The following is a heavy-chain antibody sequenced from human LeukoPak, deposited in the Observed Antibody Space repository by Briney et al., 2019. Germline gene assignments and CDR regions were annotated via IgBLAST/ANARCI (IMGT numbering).Heavy chain of an antibody. CDR3: ARDSRTAHMEYYLDY. CDR1: GGSISSYY. D-gene: IGHD3-3*01. J-gene: IGHJ4*02. V-gene: IGHV4-59*12. Sequence: SETLSLTCTVSGGSISSYYWSWIRQPPGKGLEWIGYIYYSGSTNYNPSLKSRVTISVDTSKNQFSLKLSSATAADTAVYCCARDSRTAHMEYYLDYWGQGTLVTVSS. CDR2: IYYSGST.